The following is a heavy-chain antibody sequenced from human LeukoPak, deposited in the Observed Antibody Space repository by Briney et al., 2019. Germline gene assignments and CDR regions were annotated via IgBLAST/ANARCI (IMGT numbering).Heavy chain of an antibody. CDR1: GFTFSSYA. D-gene: IGHD2-2*01. J-gene: IGHJ5*02. V-gene: IGHV3-23*01. CDR3: AISRIGIVVVPAARKWRFDP. CDR2: ISGSGGST. Sequence: GGSLRLSCAASGFTFSSYAMGWVRQAPGKGLEWVSAISGSGGSTYYADSVKGRFTISRDNSKNTLYLQMNSLRAEDTAVYYCAISRIGIVVVPAARKWRFDPWGQGTLVTVSS.